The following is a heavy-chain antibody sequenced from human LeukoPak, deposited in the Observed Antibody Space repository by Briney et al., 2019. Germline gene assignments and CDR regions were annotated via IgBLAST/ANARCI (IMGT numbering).Heavy chain of an antibody. CDR3: AGDFVDSGNLCYVDY. D-gene: IGHD4-23*01. Sequence: GGSLRLSCAASRFSFSNYAMGWVRQAPGKGLEWVSGISGSGGNTYYADSVKGRFTISKDKSKNTLYLQIDSLRAEDAAIYYCAGDFVDSGNLCYVDYWGQGTLVTVSS. V-gene: IGHV3-23*01. CDR1: RFSFSNYA. CDR2: ISGSGGNT. J-gene: IGHJ4*02.